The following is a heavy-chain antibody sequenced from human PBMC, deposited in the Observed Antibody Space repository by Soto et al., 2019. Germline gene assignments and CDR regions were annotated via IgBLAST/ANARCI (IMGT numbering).Heavy chain of an antibody. D-gene: IGHD2-15*01. CDR2: TYYRSKWYN. J-gene: IGHJ3*02. CDR3: AREYCSGGSCYPAGLDAFDI. CDR1: GDSVSSNSAA. V-gene: IGHV6-1*01. Sequence: SQTPSLPCAISGDSVSSNSAARNWIRQSPSRGLEWLGRTYYRSKWYNDYAVSVKSRITINPDTSKNQFSLQLNSVTPEDTAVYYCAREYCSGGSCYPAGLDAFDIWGQGTMVTVS.